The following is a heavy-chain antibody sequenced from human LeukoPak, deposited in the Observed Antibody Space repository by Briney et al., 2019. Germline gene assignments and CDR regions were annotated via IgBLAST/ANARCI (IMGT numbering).Heavy chain of an antibody. CDR1: GFTFSSYE. CDR3: AKEGLLDYYYYYMDV. J-gene: IGHJ6*03. D-gene: IGHD3-3*02. V-gene: IGHV3-48*03. Sequence: GGSLRLSCAASGFTFSSYEMNWVRQAPGKGLEWVPYISSSGSTIYYADSVKGRFTISRDNSKNTLYLQMNSLRAEDTAVYYCAKEGLLDYYYYYMDVWGKGTTVTISS. CDR2: ISSSGSTI.